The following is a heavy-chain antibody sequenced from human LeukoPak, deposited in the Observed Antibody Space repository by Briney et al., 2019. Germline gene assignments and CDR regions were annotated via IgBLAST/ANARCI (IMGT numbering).Heavy chain of an antibody. D-gene: IGHD2-2*01. J-gene: IGHJ3*02. CDR2: ISYDGSNK. CDR1: GFTFSSYA. V-gene: IGHV3-30-3*01. Sequence: GGSLRLSCAASGFTFSSYAMYWVRQAPGKGLEWVAVISYDGSNKYYADSVKGRFTISRDNSKNTLYLQMNSLRAEDTAVYYCARIQYQLLFGAFDIWGQGTMVTVSS. CDR3: ARIQYQLLFGAFDI.